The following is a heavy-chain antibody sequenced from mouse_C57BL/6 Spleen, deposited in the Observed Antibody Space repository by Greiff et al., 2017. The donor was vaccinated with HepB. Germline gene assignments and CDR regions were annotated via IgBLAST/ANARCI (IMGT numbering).Heavy chain of an antibody. Sequence: VQLQQPGAELVKPGASVKLSCKASGYTFTSYWMHWVKQRPGQGLEWIGMIHPNSGSTNYNEKFKSKATLTVDKSSSTAYMQLSSLTSEDSAVYYCARPHSSGYGYFDVWGTGTTVTVSS. CDR3: ARPHSSGYGYFDV. D-gene: IGHD3-2*02. CDR2: IHPNSGST. V-gene: IGHV1-64*01. CDR1: GYTFTSYW. J-gene: IGHJ1*03.